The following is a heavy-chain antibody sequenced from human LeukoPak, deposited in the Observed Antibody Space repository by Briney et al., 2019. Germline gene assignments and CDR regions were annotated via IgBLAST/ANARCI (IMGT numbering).Heavy chain of an antibody. CDR1: GFTFSSYA. V-gene: IGHV3-23*01. J-gene: IGHJ5*01. Sequence: PGGSLRLSCAASGFTFSSYAMSWVRQAPGKGLEWVSGISASGDNTNYADSVKGRFTISRDSSKNTVYLQMSSLRDEDTAIYYCAKDRQQTYVLGSFDSWGQGTLVIVSS. CDR2: ISASGDNT. D-gene: IGHD3-10*02. CDR3: AKDRQQTYVLGSFDS.